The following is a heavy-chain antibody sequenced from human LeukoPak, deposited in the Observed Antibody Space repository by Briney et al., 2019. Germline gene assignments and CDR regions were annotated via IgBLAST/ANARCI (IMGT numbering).Heavy chain of an antibody. J-gene: IGHJ5*02. V-gene: IGHV1-69*06. CDR2: IIPIFGTA. CDR1: GGTFSSYA. CDR3: ARVRVNKASIAAAGRSWFDP. Sequence: SVKVSCKASGGTFSSYAISWVRQAPGQGLEWMGGIIPIFGTANYAQKFQGRVTITADKSTSTAYMELSSLRSEDTAVYYCARVRVNKASIAAAGRSWFDPWGQGTLVAVSS. D-gene: IGHD6-13*01.